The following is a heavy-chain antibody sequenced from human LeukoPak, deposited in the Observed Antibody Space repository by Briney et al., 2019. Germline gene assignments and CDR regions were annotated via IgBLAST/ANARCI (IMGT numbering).Heavy chain of an antibody. CDR3: AKSGRNWAYLEY. CDR1: GFILTNSG. Sequence: GGSLRLPCAVSGFILTNSGMHWARQAPGRGLEWVAVIWYDGTNKYYADSVRGRFTISRGSSKNTLYLKMNSLRAEDTAVYYCAKSGRNWAYLEYWGQGTLVTVSS. V-gene: IGHV3-33*06. D-gene: IGHD7-27*01. J-gene: IGHJ4*02. CDR2: IWYDGTNK.